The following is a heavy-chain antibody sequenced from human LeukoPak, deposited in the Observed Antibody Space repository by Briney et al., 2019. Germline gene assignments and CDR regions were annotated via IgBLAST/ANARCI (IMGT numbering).Heavy chain of an antibody. CDR1: GGSFSGYY. V-gene: IGHV4-34*01. D-gene: IGHD6-19*01. CDR2: INHSGST. CDR3: ARLGSGWYQRRQYYFDY. Sequence: SETLSLTCAVYGGSFSGYYWSWIRQPPGKGLEWIGEINHSGSTNYNPSLKSRVTISVDTSKNQFSLKLSSVTAADTAVYYCARLGSGWYQRRQYYFDYWGQGTLVTVSS. J-gene: IGHJ4*02.